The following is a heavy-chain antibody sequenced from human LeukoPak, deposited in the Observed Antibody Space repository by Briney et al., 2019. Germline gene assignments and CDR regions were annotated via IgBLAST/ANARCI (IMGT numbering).Heavy chain of an antibody. V-gene: IGHV4-59*08. Sequence: PSETLSLTCTVSGGSISSYYWSWIRQPPGKGLEWIGYIYYSGSTNYNPSLKSRVTISVDTSKNQFSLKLSSVTAADTAVYYCATFSYGSTFDYWGQGTLVTVSS. CDR3: ATFSYGSTFDY. CDR1: GGSISSYY. J-gene: IGHJ4*02. CDR2: IYYSGST. D-gene: IGHD5-18*01.